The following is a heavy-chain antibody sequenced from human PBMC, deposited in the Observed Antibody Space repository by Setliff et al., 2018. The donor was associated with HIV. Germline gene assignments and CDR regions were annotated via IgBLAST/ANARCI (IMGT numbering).Heavy chain of an antibody. D-gene: IGHD5-12*01. Sequence: PSETLSLTCTVSGDSISSGGYYWSWIRQLPGKGLEWIGYIYYSGATYYNPSLKNRVTISLDTSKSLFSLKLTSVTAADTALYYCASGRGAKGGYDYFGSWGQGTLVTVSS. V-gene: IGHV4-31*03. J-gene: IGHJ4*02. CDR2: IYYSGAT. CDR1: GDSISSGGYY. CDR3: ASGRGAKGGYDYFGS.